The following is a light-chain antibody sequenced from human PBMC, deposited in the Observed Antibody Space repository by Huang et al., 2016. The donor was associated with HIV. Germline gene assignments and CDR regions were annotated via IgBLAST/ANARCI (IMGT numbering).Light chain of an antibody. CDR2: QVS. J-gene: IGKJ1*01. CDR3: MQGTHWPGT. Sequence: DVVMTQAPLSLPVTLGQPASMFCKSSQSLVSSDGDTYLNWFQQRPGQAPRRLIYQVSNRDSGVPQRCSGSGSGTHFTLRIKTVEAEDVAIYYCMQGTHWPGTFGPGTKMDI. V-gene: IGKV2-30*01. CDR1: QSLVSSDGDTY.